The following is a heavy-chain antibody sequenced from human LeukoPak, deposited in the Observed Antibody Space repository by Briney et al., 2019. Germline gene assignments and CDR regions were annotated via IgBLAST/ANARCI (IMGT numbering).Heavy chain of an antibody. J-gene: IGHJ6*03. D-gene: IGHD2-21*02. CDR1: GYSFTSYW. CDR2: IYPGDSYT. CDR3: ARLSDCTPYYYYYMDV. Sequence: GESLKISCEASGYSFTSYWIAWVRQMPGKGLEYMGVIYPGDSYTSYSPSFQGQVTISADKSISTAYLQWSSLKASDTAMYYCARLSDCTPYYYYYMDVWGKGTTVTVSS. V-gene: IGHV5-51*01.